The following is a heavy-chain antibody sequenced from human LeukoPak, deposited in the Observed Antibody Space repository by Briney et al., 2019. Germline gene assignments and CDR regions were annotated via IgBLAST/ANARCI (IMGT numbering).Heavy chain of an antibody. D-gene: IGHD6-13*01. V-gene: IGHV1-8*01. CDR2: MNPNSGNT. Sequence: ASVKVSCKASGYTFTSYDINWVRQATGQGLEWTGWMNPNSGNTGYAQKFQGRVTMTRNTSISTAYMELSSLRSEDTAVYYCARSLYSSSWYYYYYYYMDVWGKGTTVTVSS. J-gene: IGHJ6*03. CDR1: GYTFTSYD. CDR3: ARSLYSSSWYYYYYYYMDV.